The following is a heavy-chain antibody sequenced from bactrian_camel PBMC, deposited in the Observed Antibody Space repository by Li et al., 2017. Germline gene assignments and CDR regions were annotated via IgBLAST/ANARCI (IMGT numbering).Heavy chain of an antibody. CDR1: RYTNTIHC. D-gene: IGHD4*01. J-gene: IGHJ6*01. CDR2: VYTVLTRGSTT. V-gene: IGHV3S31*01. CDR3: ATTFARAVQVYPSLTLVT. Sequence: VQLVESGGGSVQAGGSLRLSCAASRYTNTIHCMGWFRQAPGKERKGVAFVYTVLTRGSTTHYADSVQGRFTISQDHAKNTVYLQMDSLKPEDTAMYNCATTFARAVQVYPSLTLVTGARGPRSPSP.